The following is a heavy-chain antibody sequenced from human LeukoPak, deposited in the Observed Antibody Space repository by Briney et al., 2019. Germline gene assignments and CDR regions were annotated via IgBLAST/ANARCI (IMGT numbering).Heavy chain of an antibody. CDR1: GFTFSSYW. D-gene: IGHD6-13*01. V-gene: IGHV3-7*03. J-gene: IGHJ4*02. CDR3: ARSKRRGYSSSWYDY. CDR2: IKQDGSEK. Sequence: GGSLRLSCAASGFTFSSYWMSWVRQAPGKGLEWVANIKQDGSEKYYVDSVKGRFTISRDNAKNSLYLQMNSLRAEDTAVYYCARSKRRGYSSSWYDYWGQGTLVTVSS.